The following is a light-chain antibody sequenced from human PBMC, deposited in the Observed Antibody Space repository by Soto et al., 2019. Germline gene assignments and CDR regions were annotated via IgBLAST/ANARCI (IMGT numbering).Light chain of an antibody. CDR2: DAS. V-gene: IGKV3-11*01. CDR1: QSVSNY. CDR3: QHRGT. J-gene: IGKJ5*01. Sequence: EIVLTQSPATLSLSPGESATRSCRASQSVSNYLGWYQQKPGQAPRLLIYDASNRATGIPARFSGSGSGTDFTLTISSLEPEDFAVYYCQHRGTFGQGTRLEIK.